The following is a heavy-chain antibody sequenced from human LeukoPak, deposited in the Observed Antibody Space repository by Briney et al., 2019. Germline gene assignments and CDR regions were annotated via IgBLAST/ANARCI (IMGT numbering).Heavy chain of an antibody. Sequence: GGSLRLSCAASGFTFSSYEMNWVRQAPGKGLEWVSYISSSGSTIYNADSVKGRSTISRDNAKNSLYLQMNSLRAEDTAVYYCARSGYGDYALSVAFDIWGQGTMVTVSS. CDR1: GFTFSSYE. CDR2: ISSSGSTI. V-gene: IGHV3-48*03. CDR3: ARSGYGDYALSVAFDI. J-gene: IGHJ3*02. D-gene: IGHD4-17*01.